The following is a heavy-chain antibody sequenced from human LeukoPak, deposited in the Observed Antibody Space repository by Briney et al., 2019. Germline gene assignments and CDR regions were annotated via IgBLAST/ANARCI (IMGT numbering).Heavy chain of an antibody. CDR1: GYTLTDHY. Sequence: ASVEVSCKASGYTLTDHYMHWVRQAPGQGLEWMGRINPNSGGTNYAQKFQGRVTMTRDTSISTAYMELSRLRSDDTAVYYCARDRRYCSGGSCYSFDYWGQGTLVTVSS. CDR3: ARDRRYCSGGSCYSFDY. CDR2: INPNSGGT. V-gene: IGHV1-2*06. J-gene: IGHJ4*02. D-gene: IGHD2-15*01.